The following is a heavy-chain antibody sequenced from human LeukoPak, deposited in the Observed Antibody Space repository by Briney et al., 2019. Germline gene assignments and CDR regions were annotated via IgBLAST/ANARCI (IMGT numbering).Heavy chain of an antibody. CDR3: ARGHYYDSSGYYYPRYYYYMDV. CDR1: GFTVSSNY. J-gene: IGHJ6*03. D-gene: IGHD3-22*01. V-gene: IGHV3-53*01. Sequence: PGGSLRLSCAASGFTVSSNYMGWVRQAPGKGLEWVSVIYSGGSTYYADSVKGRFTISRDNSKNTLYLQMNSLRAEDTAVYYCARGHYYDSSGYYYPRYYYYMDVWGKGTTVTVSS. CDR2: IYSGGST.